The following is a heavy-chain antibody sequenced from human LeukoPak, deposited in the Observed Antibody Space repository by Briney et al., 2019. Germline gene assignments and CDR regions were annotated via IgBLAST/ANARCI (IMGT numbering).Heavy chain of an antibody. J-gene: IGHJ1*01. CDR3: ARDPDSSGYSTFQD. Sequence: PEGSLRLSCAASGFTFSSYWMSWVRQAPGKGLGWMANIKQDGSEKYYVDSVKGRFTISRDNAKNSLYLQMNSPRAEDTAVYYCARDPDSSGYSTFQDWGQGTLVTVFS. CDR2: IKQDGSEK. V-gene: IGHV3-7*01. D-gene: IGHD3-22*01. CDR1: GFTFSSYW.